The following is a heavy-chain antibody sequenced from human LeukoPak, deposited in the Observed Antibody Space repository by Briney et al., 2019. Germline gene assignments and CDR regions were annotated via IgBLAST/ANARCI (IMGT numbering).Heavy chain of an antibody. V-gene: IGHV3-66*01. CDR2: IYSGGST. CDR3: ARTSADYGEVLFDY. CDR1: GLTVSSNY. D-gene: IGHD4-17*01. J-gene: IGHJ4*02. Sequence: GGSLRLSCAVSGLTVSSNYMSWVRQAPGKGLEWVSVIYSGGSTYYADSVKGRFTISRDNSKNTLYLQMNSLRAEDTAVYYCARTSADYGEVLFDYWGQGTLVTVSS.